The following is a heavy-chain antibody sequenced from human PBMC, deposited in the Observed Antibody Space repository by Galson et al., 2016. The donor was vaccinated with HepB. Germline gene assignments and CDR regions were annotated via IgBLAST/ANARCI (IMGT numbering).Heavy chain of an antibody. Sequence: SLRLSCAASGFTLSSFWMHWVRQAPGKGLVWVSRINSDGSSTGYADSVKGRFTTSRDNAKNTLYLQMNSLRAEDTAVYYCATFSLLQPLTYWGQGTLVTVSS. CDR2: INSDGSST. J-gene: IGHJ4*02. CDR3: ATFSLLQPLTY. CDR1: GFTLSSFW. V-gene: IGHV3-74*01. D-gene: IGHD2-15*01.